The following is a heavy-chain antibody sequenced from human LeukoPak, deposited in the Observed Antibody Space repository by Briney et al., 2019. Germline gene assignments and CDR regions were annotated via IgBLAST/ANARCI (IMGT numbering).Heavy chain of an antibody. J-gene: IGHJ4*02. CDR3: ASARNGLLIDY. CDR1: GDSISSSSSY. Sequence: SETLSLTCSVSGDSISSSSSYWGWIRQPPGKGLEWSGSIYYSGSTYYNPSLKSRVTISVDTSKNQFSLKLSSVTAADTAVYYCASARNGLLIDYWGQGTLVTVSS. CDR2: IYYSGST. V-gene: IGHV4-39*07. D-gene: IGHD2-8*01.